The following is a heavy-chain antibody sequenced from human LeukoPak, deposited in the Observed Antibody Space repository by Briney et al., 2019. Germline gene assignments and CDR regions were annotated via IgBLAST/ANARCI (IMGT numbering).Heavy chain of an antibody. Sequence: SETLSLTCTVSGGSISSYYWSWIRQPPGKGLEWTGYIYYSGSTNYNPSLKSRVTISVDTSKNQFSLKLSSVTAADTAVYYCARGPTEIAAAGHYFDYWGQGTLVTVSS. J-gene: IGHJ4*02. CDR1: GGSISSYY. CDR2: IYYSGST. D-gene: IGHD6-13*01. CDR3: ARGPTEIAAAGHYFDY. V-gene: IGHV4-59*12.